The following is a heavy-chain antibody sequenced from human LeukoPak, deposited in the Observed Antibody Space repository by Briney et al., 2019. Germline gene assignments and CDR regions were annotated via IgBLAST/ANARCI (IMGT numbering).Heavy chain of an antibody. V-gene: IGHV4-34*01. CDR3: ARGEDILTGDTFDY. CDR2: INHSGST. CDR1: GGSFSGYY. Sequence: SETLSLTCAVYGGSFSGYYWSWIRQPPGKGLEWIGEINHSGSTNYNPSLKSRVTISVDTSKNQFSLKLSSVTAADTAVYYCARGEDILTGDTFDYWGQGTLVTVSS. D-gene: IGHD3-9*01. J-gene: IGHJ4*02.